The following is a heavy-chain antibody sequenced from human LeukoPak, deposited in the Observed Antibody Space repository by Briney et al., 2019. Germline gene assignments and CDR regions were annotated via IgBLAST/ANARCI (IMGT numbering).Heavy chain of an antibody. CDR3: AIWGYVYSNGWYYIDY. CDR2: IKEDGSEK. V-gene: IGHV3-7*01. Sequence: GGSLRLSCAAFGFTFSNYWMTWVRQSPGRGLEGVANIKEDGSEKYYVDTVKGRFTISRANARPSLYLNTNRLRVEDSGVYFCAIWGYVYSNGWYYIDYWGQGALVTVSS. J-gene: IGHJ4*02. D-gene: IGHD3-22*01. CDR1: GFTFSNYW.